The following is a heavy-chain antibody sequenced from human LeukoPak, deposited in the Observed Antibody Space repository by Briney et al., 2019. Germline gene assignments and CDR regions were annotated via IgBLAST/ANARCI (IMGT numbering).Heavy chain of an antibody. Sequence: SETLSLTCTVSGGSISSGANYWSRIRQHPGKGLEWIGYIYYRGSTYYSPSLKSRVTISLDTAKNQLSLNLDSVTAADTAVYYGAKARDYELGFDPWGQRTLVTVSS. CDR2: IYYRGST. CDR1: GGSISSGANY. J-gene: IGHJ5*02. CDR3: AKARDYELGFDP. V-gene: IGHV4-31*03. D-gene: IGHD4-17*01.